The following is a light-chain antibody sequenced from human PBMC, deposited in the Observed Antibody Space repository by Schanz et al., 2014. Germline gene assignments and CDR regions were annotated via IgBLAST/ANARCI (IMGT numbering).Light chain of an antibody. CDR2: DAS. J-gene: IGKJ1*01. CDR3: HHYSMSPL. Sequence: EIVLTQSPGTLSLSPGERATLSCRASQSVGTYLAWYQQKPGQAPRLLIYDASNRATGIPARFSGSGYGTDFSLTITRLEPEDFAVYYCHHYSMSPLFGQGTKVEIK. V-gene: IGKV3-20*01. CDR1: QSVGTY.